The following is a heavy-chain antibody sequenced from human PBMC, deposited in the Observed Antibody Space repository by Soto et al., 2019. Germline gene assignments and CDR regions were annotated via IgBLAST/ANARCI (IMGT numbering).Heavy chain of an antibody. J-gene: IGHJ5*02. Sequence: QVQLVQSGAEVKKPGASVKVSCKASGYTFTSYDINWVRQATGQGLEWMGWMNPNSGNTGYAQKLQGRVTMTRNTSISTAYMELSSLRSEDTAVYYCARGSRYCSGGSCYGHWFDPWGQGTLVTVSS. CDR2: MNPNSGNT. CDR1: GYTFTSYD. D-gene: IGHD2-15*01. CDR3: ARGSRYCSGGSCYGHWFDP. V-gene: IGHV1-8*01.